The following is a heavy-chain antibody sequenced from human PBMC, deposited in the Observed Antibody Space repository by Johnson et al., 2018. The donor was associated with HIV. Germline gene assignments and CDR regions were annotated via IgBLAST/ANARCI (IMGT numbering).Heavy chain of an antibody. D-gene: IGHD3-22*01. CDR2: ISSSGSTI. J-gene: IGHJ3*02. V-gene: IGHV3-11*04. Sequence: VHLVESGGGLVKPGGSLRLSCAASGFTFSDYYMSWIRQAPGKGLEWVSYISSSGSTIYYADSVQGRFTISRDNAKNSLYLQMNSLRAEDTAVYYCARYHYYDSRLNDAFDIWGQGTIVTVSS. CDR3: ARYHYYDSRLNDAFDI. CDR1: GFTFSDYY.